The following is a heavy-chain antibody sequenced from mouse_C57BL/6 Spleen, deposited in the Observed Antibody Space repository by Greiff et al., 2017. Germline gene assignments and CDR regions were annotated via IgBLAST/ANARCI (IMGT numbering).Heavy chain of an antibody. V-gene: IGHV1-42*01. CDR2: INPSTGGT. Sequence: EVQLQQSGPELVKPGASVKISCKASGYSFTGYYMNWVKQSPEKSLEWIGEINPSTGGTTYNQKFKAKATLTVDKSSSTAYMQLKSLTSEDSAVYYGARGEGGLLRLRYFDVWGTGTTVTVSS. CDR1: GYSFTGYY. CDR3: ARGEGGLLRLRYFDV. D-gene: IGHD1-1*01. J-gene: IGHJ1*03.